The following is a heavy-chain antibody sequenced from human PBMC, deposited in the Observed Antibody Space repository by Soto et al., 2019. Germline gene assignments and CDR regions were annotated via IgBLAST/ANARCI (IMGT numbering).Heavy chain of an antibody. CDR3: ARDSRFGELLPTYGMDV. Sequence: SLRLSCAASGFTFSSYDMHWVRQATGKGLEWVSAIGTAGDTYYPGSVKGRFTISRENAKNSLYLQMNSLRAEDTAVYYCARDSRFGELLPTYGMDVWGQGTTVTVSS. D-gene: IGHD3-10*01. V-gene: IGHV3-13*01. J-gene: IGHJ6*02. CDR1: GFTFSSYD. CDR2: IGTAGDT.